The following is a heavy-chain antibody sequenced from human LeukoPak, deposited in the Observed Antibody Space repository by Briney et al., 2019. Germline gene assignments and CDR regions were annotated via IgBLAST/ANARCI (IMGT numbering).Heavy chain of an antibody. Sequence: GASVKVSCKASGYTFTSYGISWVRQAPGQGLEWMGWISAYNGNTNYAQKLQGRVTMTTDTSTSTAYMELRSLRSADTAVYYCARVGGYYYDSSGSDYWGQGTLVTVSS. D-gene: IGHD3-22*01. CDR2: ISAYNGNT. CDR1: GYTFTSYG. J-gene: IGHJ4*02. CDR3: ARVGGYYYDSSGSDY. V-gene: IGHV1-18*01.